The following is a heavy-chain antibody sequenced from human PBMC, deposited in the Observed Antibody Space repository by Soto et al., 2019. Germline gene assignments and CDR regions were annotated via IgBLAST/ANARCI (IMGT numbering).Heavy chain of an antibody. CDR2: IYYSGST. V-gene: IGHV4-59*01. Sequence: PSETLSLTCTVSGGSISSYYWSWIRQPPGKGLEWIGYIYYSGSTNYNPSLKSRVNISVDTSKNQFSLKLSSVTAADTAVYYFERDPLRRVSAARTYNWFDPWGQGTLVTVSS. CDR3: ERDPLRRVSAARTYNWFDP. CDR1: GGSISSYY. J-gene: IGHJ5*02. D-gene: IGHD6-6*01.